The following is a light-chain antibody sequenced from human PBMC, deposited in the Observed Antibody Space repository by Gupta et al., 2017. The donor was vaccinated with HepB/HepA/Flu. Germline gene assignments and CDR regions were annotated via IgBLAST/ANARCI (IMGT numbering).Light chain of an antibody. J-gene: IGLJ2*01. CDR3: SSYTRSSTLVI. CDR2: AVS. Sequence: QSALTQPAAVPGSTGQSIPSSCTGTSSDVGAYNSVSWYQQPPGKAPKLMISAVSNRPSGVSNRFSGSKSGNTASLTISGLQAEDEADYYCSSYTRSSTLVIFGGGTKLTVL. V-gene: IGLV2-14*03. CDR1: SSDVGAYNS.